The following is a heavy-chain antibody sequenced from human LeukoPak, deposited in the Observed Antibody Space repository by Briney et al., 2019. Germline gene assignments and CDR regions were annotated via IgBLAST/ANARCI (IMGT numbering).Heavy chain of an antibody. J-gene: IGHJ6*03. CDR3: ARDGLLENWNDASGYRYYYYYMDV. D-gene: IGHD1-1*01. CDR2: IYHSGST. V-gene: IGHV4-38-2*02. Sequence: SETLSLTCTVSGYSISSGYYWGWIRPPPGKGLEWIGSIYHSGSTYYNPSLKSRVTISVDTSKNQFSLKLSSVTAADTAVYYCARDGLLENWNDASGYRYYYYYMDVWGKGTTVTVSS. CDR1: GYSISSGYY.